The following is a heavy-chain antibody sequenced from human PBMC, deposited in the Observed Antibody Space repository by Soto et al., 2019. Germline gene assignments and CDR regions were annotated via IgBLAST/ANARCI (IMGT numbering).Heavy chain of an antibody. CDR1: GFTFSSYG. D-gene: IGHD4-17*01. CDR2: IWYDGSNK. J-gene: IGHJ4*02. CDR3: ARGPDDYDYFDY. V-gene: IGHV3-33*01. Sequence: GGSLRLSCAASGFTFSSYGMHWVRQAPGKGLEWVAVIWYDGSNKYYADSVKGRFTISRDNSKNTLYLQMNSLRAEDTAVYYCARGPDDYDYFDYWGQGTLVTVSS.